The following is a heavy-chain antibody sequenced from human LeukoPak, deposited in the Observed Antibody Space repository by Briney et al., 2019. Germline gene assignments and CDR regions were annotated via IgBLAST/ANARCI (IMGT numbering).Heavy chain of an antibody. CDR2: ININADER. J-gene: IGHJ4*02. CDR3: AKVPRDGYNLYFDY. Sequence: GGSLTLSCAASGFTFSNYGMSWFRQAPGKGLEWVSTININADERHYADSVRGRFTISRDKSKNTLYLQMNSLRAEDTAVYYCAKVPRDGYNLYFDYWGQGTLVTVSS. D-gene: IGHD5-24*01. V-gene: IGHV3-23*01. CDR1: GFTFSNYG.